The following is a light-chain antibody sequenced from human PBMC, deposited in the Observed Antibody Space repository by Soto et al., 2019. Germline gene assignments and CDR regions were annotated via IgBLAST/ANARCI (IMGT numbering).Light chain of an antibody. CDR2: AVT. CDR3: SSYTSSSTLG. V-gene: IGLV2-14*01. CDR1: SSDVGGYNY. Sequence: QSALTQPASVSGSPGQSITISCTGTSSDVGGYNYVSWYQQHPGKAPKLMIYAVTNRPSGVSNRFSGSKSGNTASLTISGLQAEDEADYYCSSYTSSSTLGFGTGTQLTVL. J-gene: IGLJ1*01.